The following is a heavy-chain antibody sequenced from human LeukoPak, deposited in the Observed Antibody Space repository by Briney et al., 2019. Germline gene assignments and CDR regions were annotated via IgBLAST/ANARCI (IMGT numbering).Heavy chain of an antibody. Sequence: GGSLRLSCAASGFTFSDYYMGWIRQAPGKGLEWVSYISSSGSTIYYADSVKGRFTISRDNAKNSLYLQMNSLRAEDTAVYYCARDRNGRGYYYYYYYMDVWGKGTTVTVSS. CDR2: ISSSGSTI. CDR3: ARDRNGRGYYYYYYYMDV. J-gene: IGHJ6*03. D-gene: IGHD3-10*01. V-gene: IGHV3-11*04. CDR1: GFTFSDYY.